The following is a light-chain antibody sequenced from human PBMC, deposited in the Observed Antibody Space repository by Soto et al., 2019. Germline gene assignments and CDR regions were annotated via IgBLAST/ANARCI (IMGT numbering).Light chain of an antibody. CDR3: QHFGPTLGFN. CDR2: GAS. J-gene: IGKJ5*01. CDR1: QSVSSSY. V-gene: IGKV3-20*01. Sequence: EIVLTQSPGTLSLSPGERATLSCRASQSVSSSYLAWYQQKPGQAPRLLIHGASNRATGIPDRFSGSGSGKDFTLTISRLEPEDFGVYYCQHFGPTLGFNFGKGTRLEI.